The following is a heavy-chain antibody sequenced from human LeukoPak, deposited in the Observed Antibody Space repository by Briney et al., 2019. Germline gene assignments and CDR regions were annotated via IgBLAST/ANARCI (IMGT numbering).Heavy chain of an antibody. CDR3: ARDSTSKYNWDYYYYGMDV. J-gene: IGHJ6*02. Sequence: GGSLRLSCAASGFTFSSYEMNWVRQAPGKGLEWVSYISSSGSTIYYADSVKGRFTISRDNAKNSLYLQMNSLGAEDTAVYYCARDSTSKYNWDYYYYGMDVWGQGTTVTVSS. CDR1: GFTFSSYE. CDR2: ISSSGSTI. D-gene: IGHD1-20*01. V-gene: IGHV3-48*03.